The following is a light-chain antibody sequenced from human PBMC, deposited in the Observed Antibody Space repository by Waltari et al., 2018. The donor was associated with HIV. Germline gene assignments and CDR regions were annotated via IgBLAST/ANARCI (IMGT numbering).Light chain of an antibody. Sequence: QVVLTQSPSASASLGASVKLTCTLTSGHSSYPIAWHQQQPEKGLRSLMKVNSDGSHTKGDGIPDRFSGSSSGADRYLTISSLQSEDEADYYCQTWGTDSRVFGGGTKLTVL. CDR1: SGHSSYP. CDR2: VNSDGSH. J-gene: IGLJ3*02. CDR3: QTWGTDSRV. V-gene: IGLV4-69*01.